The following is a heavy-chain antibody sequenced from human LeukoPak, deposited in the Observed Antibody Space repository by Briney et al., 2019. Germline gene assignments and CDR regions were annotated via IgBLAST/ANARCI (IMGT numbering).Heavy chain of an antibody. Sequence: GGSLRLSCAASGFTFSSYWMHWVRQAPGKGLVWVSRISSDGSSTSYADSVKGRFTISRDNSKNTLYLQMNSLRAEDTAVYYCARHFGHDTRYRLDYWGQRTLVTVSS. CDR1: GFTFSSYW. D-gene: IGHD5-12*01. CDR2: ISSDGSST. J-gene: IGHJ4*02. V-gene: IGHV3-74*01. CDR3: ARHFGHDTRYRLDY.